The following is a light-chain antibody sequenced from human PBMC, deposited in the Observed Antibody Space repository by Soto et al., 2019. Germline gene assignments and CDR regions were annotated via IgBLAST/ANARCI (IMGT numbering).Light chain of an antibody. CDR1: QSVSSSY. CDR2: SAS. J-gene: IGKJ2*01. V-gene: IGKV3-20*01. CDR3: QQFSSSSYT. Sequence: DIVVTQSPGALSLSPGDRATLSCRASQSVSSSYLAWYQQKPGQPPRLLIYSASSRATGIQDRFSGSGSGTDFTLTISILEPEDFAVYYCQQFSSSSYTVGQGTKLEIK.